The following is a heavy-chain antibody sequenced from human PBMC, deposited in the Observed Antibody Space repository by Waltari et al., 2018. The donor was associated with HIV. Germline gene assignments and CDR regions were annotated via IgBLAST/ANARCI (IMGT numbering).Heavy chain of an antibody. CDR1: GYSFTSYW. Sequence: EVQLVQSGAEVKKPGESLKISCTGSGYSFTSYWLGWVRQMPGKGLEWMGIIYPGDSDTRYSPSFQGQVTISADKSISTAYLQWSSLKASDTAMYYCARYITMVRGGANWFDPWGQGTLVTVSS. CDR2: IYPGDSDT. V-gene: IGHV5-51*03. D-gene: IGHD3-10*01. CDR3: ARYITMVRGGANWFDP. J-gene: IGHJ5*02.